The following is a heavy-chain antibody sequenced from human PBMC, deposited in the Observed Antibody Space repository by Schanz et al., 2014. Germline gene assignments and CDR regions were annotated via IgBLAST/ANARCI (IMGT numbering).Heavy chain of an antibody. J-gene: IGHJ3*01. CDR2: IIPILGIA. CDR3: ARNVIATGRAFDL. CDR1: GGTFSSYT. Sequence: QVQLVQSWAEVKKPGSSVKVSCKASGGTFSSYTISWVRQAPGQGLEWMGRIIPILGIANYAQNFQGRVTITADKSTSTAYMELTSLRSEDTAVYYCARNVIATGRAFDLWGPGTMVTVS. V-gene: IGHV1-69*02. D-gene: IGHD6-13*01.